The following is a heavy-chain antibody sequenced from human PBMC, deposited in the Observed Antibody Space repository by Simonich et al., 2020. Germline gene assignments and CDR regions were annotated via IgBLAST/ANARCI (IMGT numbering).Heavy chain of an antibody. CDR1: GFTFDDYA. D-gene: IGHD6-13*01. Sequence: EVQLVESGGGLVQPGRSLRLSCAASGFTFDDYAIHWGRQGPGKGLDWVAGISVNSGSIDYADSVKGRFTISRDNAKNSLYLQMNSLRAEDTALYYCAKDVAAAGTEYFQHWGQGTLVTVSS. CDR2: ISVNSGSI. CDR3: AKDVAAAGTEYFQH. V-gene: IGHV3-9*01. J-gene: IGHJ1*01.